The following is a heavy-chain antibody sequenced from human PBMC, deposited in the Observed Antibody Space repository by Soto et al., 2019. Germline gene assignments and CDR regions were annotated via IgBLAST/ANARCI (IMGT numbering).Heavy chain of an antibody. V-gene: IGHV3-74*03. Sequence: EVQLVESGGGLVQPGGSLRLSCAASGFTFSSYWRHWVRQVTGKGLVWVSRIKSDASTIMYADSVKGRFTISSDNANNTLYLYVNSLRPEDTAVYYCVRGGSANYYGLFDSWGQGTLVTVSS. D-gene: IGHD1-26*01. CDR2: IKSDASTI. CDR1: GFTFSSYW. J-gene: IGHJ4*02. CDR3: VRGGSANYYGLFDS.